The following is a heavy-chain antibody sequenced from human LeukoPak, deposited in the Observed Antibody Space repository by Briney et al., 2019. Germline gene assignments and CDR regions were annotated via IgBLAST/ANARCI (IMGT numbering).Heavy chain of an antibody. CDR3: ATVTYYYDSSGFPVP. D-gene: IGHD3-22*01. CDR1: GFTFSSYA. CDR2: ISGSGGST. J-gene: IGHJ5*02. V-gene: IGHV3-23*01. Sequence: GASLRLSCAASGFTFSSYAMSWVRQAPGKGLEWVSAISGSGGSTYYADSVKGRFTISRDNSKNTLYLQMNSLRAEDTAVYYCATVTYYYDSSGFPVPWGQGTLVTVSS.